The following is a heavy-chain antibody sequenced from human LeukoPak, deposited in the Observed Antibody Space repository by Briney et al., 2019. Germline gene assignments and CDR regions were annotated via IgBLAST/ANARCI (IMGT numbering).Heavy chain of an antibody. D-gene: IGHD3-10*01. CDR2: IWYDGSNK. CDR3: ARFYGSGSYYPTYGMDV. Sequence: GGSLRLSCAASGFTFSSYGMHWVRQAPGKGLEWVAVIWYDGSNKYYADSVKGRFTISRDNSKNTLYLQMNSLRPEDTAVYYCARFYGSGSYYPTYGMDVWGKGTTVTVSS. V-gene: IGHV3-33*01. J-gene: IGHJ6*04. CDR1: GFTFSSYG.